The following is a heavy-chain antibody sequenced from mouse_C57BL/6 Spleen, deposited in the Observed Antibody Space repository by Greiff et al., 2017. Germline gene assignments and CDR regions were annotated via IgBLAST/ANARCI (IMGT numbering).Heavy chain of an antibody. J-gene: IGHJ2*01. CDR3: TRGHSDGDYFYY. Sequence: EVMLVESGGGLVQPGGSMKLSCAASGFTFSDAWMDWVRQSPEKGLEWVADIRNKANNHATYYDAYVKGRFTISRDDSKSRLYLHMNSLIAEDTGIYYCTRGHSDGDYFYYWGQVTTLTVSS. D-gene: IGHD2-12*01. V-gene: IGHV6-6*01. CDR2: IRNKANNHAT. CDR1: GFTFSDAW.